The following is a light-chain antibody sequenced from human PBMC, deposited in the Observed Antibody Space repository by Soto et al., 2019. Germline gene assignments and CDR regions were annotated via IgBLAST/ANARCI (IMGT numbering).Light chain of an antibody. J-gene: IGLJ2*01. V-gene: IGLV7-46*01. CDR2: DTS. Sequence: QTVVNQEPSLTVSPGGTVTLTCGSSTGAVTSTHYPYWFQQKPGQAPRILIYDTSNKQSWTPARFSGSLLGGKAALTLSGAQPEDEAEYYCLLSYSGPVVFGGGTKVTVL. CDR3: LLSYSGPVV. CDR1: TGAVTSTHY.